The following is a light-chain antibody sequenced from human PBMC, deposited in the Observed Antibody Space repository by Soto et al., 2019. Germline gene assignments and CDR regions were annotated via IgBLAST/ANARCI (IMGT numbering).Light chain of an antibody. Sequence: EIVLTQSPATLSLSPGERATLSCRASQSVSGYLAWYQQEPGQAPRLLIYDGSHRAAGIPSRFSGSGSGTDFTLTISGLEPEDFAVYYCQQRSNWLISFGPGTKV. CDR3: QQRSNWLIS. J-gene: IGKJ3*01. V-gene: IGKV3-11*01. CDR2: DGS. CDR1: QSVSGY.